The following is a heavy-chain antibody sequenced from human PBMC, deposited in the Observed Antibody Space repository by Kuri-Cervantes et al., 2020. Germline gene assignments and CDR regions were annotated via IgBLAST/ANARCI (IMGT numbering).Heavy chain of an antibody. V-gene: IGHV1-69*13. D-gene: IGHD4-23*01. Sequence: SVKVSCKASGGTFSSYAISWVRQAPGHGLEWMGGIIPIFGTANYAQKFQGRVTITADESTSTAYMELSSLRSEDTAVYYCARDHGNGNGMDVWGQGTTVTVSS. CDR1: GGTFSSYA. J-gene: IGHJ6*02. CDR2: IIPIFGTA. CDR3: ARDHGNGNGMDV.